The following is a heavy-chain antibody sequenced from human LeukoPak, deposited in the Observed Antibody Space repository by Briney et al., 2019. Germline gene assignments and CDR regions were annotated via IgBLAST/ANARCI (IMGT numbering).Heavy chain of an antibody. V-gene: IGHV4-34*01. J-gene: IGHJ4*02. CDR2: INHSGTT. CDR3: ARSGIAAAGSDDY. CDR1: GGSFSDYY. D-gene: IGHD6-13*01. Sequence: SETLSLTCAVNGGSFSDYYWNWIRQPPGKGLEWIGEINHSGTTNYNPSLKSRVTMSVDTSKNQFSLKLSSATAADTAVYYCARSGIAAAGSDDYWGQGTLVTVSS.